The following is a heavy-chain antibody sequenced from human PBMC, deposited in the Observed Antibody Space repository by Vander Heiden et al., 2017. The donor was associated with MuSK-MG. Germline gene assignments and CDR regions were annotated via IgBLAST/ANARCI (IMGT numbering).Heavy chain of an antibody. J-gene: IGHJ6*04. D-gene: IGHD6-6*01. CDR1: GGSISSYY. V-gene: IGHV4-59*01. CDR3: ARGVGSSGDV. Sequence: QVQLQESGPGLVKPSETLSLTCTVSGGSISSYYWSWIRQPPGKGLEWIGYIYYSGSTNYNPSLKSRVTISVDTSKNQFSLKLSSVTAADTAVYYCARGVGSSGDVWGKGTTVTVSS. CDR2: IYYSGST.